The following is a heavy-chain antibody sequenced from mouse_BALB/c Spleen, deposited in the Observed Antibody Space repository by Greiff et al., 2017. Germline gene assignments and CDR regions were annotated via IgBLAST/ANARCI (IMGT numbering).Heavy chain of an antibody. D-gene: IGHD1-1*01. Sequence: VHVKQSGAELVKPGASVKLSCTASGFNIKDTYMHWVKQRPEQGLEWIGRIDPANGNTKYDPKFQGKATITADTSSNTAYLQLSSLTSEDTAVYYCARGRSSYGYFDVWGAGTTVTVSS. CDR2: IDPANGNT. V-gene: IGHV14-3*02. CDR1: GFNIKDTY. J-gene: IGHJ1*01. CDR3: ARGRSSYGYFDV.